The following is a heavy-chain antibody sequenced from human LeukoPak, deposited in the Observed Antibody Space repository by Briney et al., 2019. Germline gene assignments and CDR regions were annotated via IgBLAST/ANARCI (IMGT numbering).Heavy chain of an antibody. V-gene: IGHV1-69*13. CDR3: ASSLGSSSWSGY. J-gene: IGHJ4*02. D-gene: IGHD6-13*01. CDR1: GGTFSSYA. CDR2: IIPIFGTA. Sequence: ASVKVSCKASGGTFSSYAISWVRQAPGQGLEWMGGIIPIFGTANYAQKFQGRVTITADESTSTAYMELSSLRSEDTAVYYCASSLGSSSWSGYWGQGTLVTVSS.